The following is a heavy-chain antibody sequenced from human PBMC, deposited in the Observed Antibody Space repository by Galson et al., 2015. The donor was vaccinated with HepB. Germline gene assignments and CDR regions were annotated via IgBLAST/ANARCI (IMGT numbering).Heavy chain of an antibody. J-gene: IGHJ2*01. CDR1: GGSISSSNW. Sequence: SETLSLTCAVSGGSISSSNWWSWVRQPPGKGLEWIGEIYHSGSTNYNPSLKSRVTISVDKSKNQFSLNLSSVTAADTAVYYCAREGGDTSGWYFDLWGRGTLVTVSS. CDR2: IYHSGST. CDR3: AREGGDTSGWYFDL. V-gene: IGHV4-4*02. D-gene: IGHD3-22*01.